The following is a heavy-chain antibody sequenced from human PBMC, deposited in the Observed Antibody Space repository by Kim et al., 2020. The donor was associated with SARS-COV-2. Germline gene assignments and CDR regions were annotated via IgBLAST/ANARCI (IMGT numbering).Heavy chain of an antibody. CDR2: IFYSGST. Sequence: SETLSLTCTVSSDSFSAYYWSLIRQIPGKVLQWIGYIFYSGSTNYNPSLKSRATISWDTSRNQFSLDLTSVTQADTAVYYCAISEGRASWQQFYYWGQG. V-gene: IGHV4-59*03. J-gene: IGHJ4*02. CDR3: AISEGRASWQQFYY. D-gene: IGHD6-13*01. CDR1: SDSFSAYY.